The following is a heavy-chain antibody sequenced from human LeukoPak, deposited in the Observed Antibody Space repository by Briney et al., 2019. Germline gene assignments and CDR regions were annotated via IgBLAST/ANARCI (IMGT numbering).Heavy chain of an antibody. D-gene: IGHD2-2*01. Sequence: PGRSLRLSCAASGFTFRSYGMHWVRQAPGKGLEWVAVISYDGSNKYYADSVKGRFTISRDNSKNTLYLQMNSLRAEDTAVYYRAKDEGDIVVVPAVSSTLIAAAGTGYFDYWGQGTLVTVSS. CDR3: AKDEGDIVVVPAVSSTLIAAAGTGYFDY. V-gene: IGHV3-30*18. CDR1: GFTFRSYG. J-gene: IGHJ4*02. CDR2: ISYDGSNK.